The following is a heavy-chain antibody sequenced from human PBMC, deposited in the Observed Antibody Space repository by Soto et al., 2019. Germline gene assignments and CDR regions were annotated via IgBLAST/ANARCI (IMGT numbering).Heavy chain of an antibody. Sequence: QVQLVQSGAGVKKPGSSVKVSCKASGVTFSTYAISWVRQAPGQGLEWMGGIIPIFGTTNYAQKFQVRVTITADKSTTTAYMELSSLRSEDTAVYYCARYPSEYGGNLEGWFDPWGQGTLVTVSS. CDR1: GVTFSTYA. CDR3: ARYPSEYGGNLEGWFDP. CDR2: IIPIFGTT. J-gene: IGHJ5*02. D-gene: IGHD2-21*02. V-gene: IGHV1-69*06.